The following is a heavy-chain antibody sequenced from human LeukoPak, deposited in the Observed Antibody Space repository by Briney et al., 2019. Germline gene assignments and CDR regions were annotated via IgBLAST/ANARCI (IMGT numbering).Heavy chain of an antibody. D-gene: IGHD3-22*01. CDR2: IYSGGST. CDR3: ARGREYYDSSGYYEYYFDY. Sequence: QPGGSLRLSCAASGFTVSSNYMSWVRQAPGKGLEWVSVIYSGGSTYYGDSVKGRFTISRHNSKNTLYLQMNSLRAEDTAVYYCARGREYYDSSGYYEYYFDYWGQGTLVTVSS. V-gene: IGHV3-53*04. CDR1: GFTVSSNY. J-gene: IGHJ4*02.